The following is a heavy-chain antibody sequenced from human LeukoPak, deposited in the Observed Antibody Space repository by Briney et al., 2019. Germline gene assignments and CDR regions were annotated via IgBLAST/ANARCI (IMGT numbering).Heavy chain of an antibody. J-gene: IGHJ4*02. D-gene: IGHD2-2*01. CDR1: GGSISSYY. CDR2: IYYSGST. CDR3: ARLDYAEEKGYFDY. V-gene: IGHV4-59*08. Sequence: PSETLSLTCTVSGGSISSYYWSWIRQPPGKGLEWIGYIYYSGSTNYNPSLKSRVTIPVDTSKNQFSLKLSSVTAADTAVYYCARLDYAEEKGYFDYWGQGTLVTVSS.